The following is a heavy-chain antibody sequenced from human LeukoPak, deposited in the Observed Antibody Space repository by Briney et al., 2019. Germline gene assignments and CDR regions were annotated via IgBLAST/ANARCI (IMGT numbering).Heavy chain of an antibody. V-gene: IGHV3-30-3*01. CDR2: ISYDGSNK. CDR1: GFTFSSYA. CDR3: AKAASSSWPSYYYGMDV. Sequence: GGSLRLSCAASGFTFSSYAMHWVRQAPGKGLEWVAVISYDGSNKYYADSVKGRFTISRDNSKNTVYLQMSSLRVDDTAVYYCAKAASSSWPSYYYGMDVWGQGTTVTVSS. D-gene: IGHD6-13*01. J-gene: IGHJ6*02.